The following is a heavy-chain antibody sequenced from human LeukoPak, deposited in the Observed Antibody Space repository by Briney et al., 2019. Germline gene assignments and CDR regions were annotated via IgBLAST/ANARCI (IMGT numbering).Heavy chain of an antibody. Sequence: SETLSLTCTVSGGSISSNYWSWIRQPPGKGLEWIGYIYYSGSTNYNPSLKSRLTISVDTSKKQFSLKLSSVTAADTAVYYCARGEGVSSSGYFGYWGQGTLVTVSS. J-gene: IGHJ4*02. CDR2: IYYSGST. V-gene: IGHV4-59*01. CDR1: GGSISSNY. CDR3: ARGEGVSSSGYFGY. D-gene: IGHD6-13*01.